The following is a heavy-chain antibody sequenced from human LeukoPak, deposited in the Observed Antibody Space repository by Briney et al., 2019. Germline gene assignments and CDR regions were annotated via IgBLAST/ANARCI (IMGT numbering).Heavy chain of an antibody. J-gene: IGHJ6*02. D-gene: IGHD3-10*01. Sequence: GASVKVSCTASGYTFTGYAMNWVRQAPGQGLEWMGWINTNTGNPTYAQGFTGRFVFSLDTSVSTAYLQISSLKAEDTAVYYCAENLRITMVRGVIPPGYYYYGMDVWGQGTTVTVSS. CDR1: GYTFTGYA. V-gene: IGHV7-4-1*02. CDR2: INTNTGNP. CDR3: AENLRITMVRGVIPPGYYYYGMDV.